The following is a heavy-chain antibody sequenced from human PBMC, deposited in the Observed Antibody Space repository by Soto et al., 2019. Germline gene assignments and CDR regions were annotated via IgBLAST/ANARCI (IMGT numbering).Heavy chain of an antibody. J-gene: IGHJ4*02. CDR1: GFTFSSYA. Sequence: GGSLRLSCAASGFTFSSYAMSWVRRAPGKGLEWVSAISGSGGSTYYADSVKGRFTISRDNSKNTLYLQMNSLRAEDTAVYYCAKENGYSSSWFEFDYWGQGTLVTVSS. CDR2: ISGSGGST. CDR3: AKENGYSSSWFEFDY. D-gene: IGHD6-13*01. V-gene: IGHV3-23*01.